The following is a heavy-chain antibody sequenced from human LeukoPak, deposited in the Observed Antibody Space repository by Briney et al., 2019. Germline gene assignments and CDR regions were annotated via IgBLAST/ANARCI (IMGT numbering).Heavy chain of an antibody. CDR1: GFTFSSYA. Sequence: GGSLRLSCAASGFTFSSYAMSWVRQAPGKGLEWVSAISGSGGSTYYADSAKGRFTISRDNSKNTLYLQMNSLRAEDTAVYYCAKDFVADFWSGYSAIGDFDYWGQGTLVTVSS. V-gene: IGHV3-23*01. CDR3: AKDFVADFWSGYSAIGDFDY. D-gene: IGHD3-3*01. CDR2: ISGSGGST. J-gene: IGHJ4*02.